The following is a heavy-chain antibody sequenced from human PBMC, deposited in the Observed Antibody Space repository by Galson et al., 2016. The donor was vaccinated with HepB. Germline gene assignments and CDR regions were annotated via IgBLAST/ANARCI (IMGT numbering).Heavy chain of an antibody. CDR3: ARFLISEWQLPERPFDS. V-gene: IGHV4-39*01. CDR2: VYNTGST. D-gene: IGHD2-15*01. CDR1: GDSISSISYS. J-gene: IGHJ3*02. Sequence: SETLSLTCSVSGDSISSISYSWGWIRQPPGKGLESIGIVYNTGSTYYSPSLDSRLAIYVGTTKNQFSLRLNSVTAADTAVYYCARFLISEWQLPERPFDSWGRGTLVTVSS.